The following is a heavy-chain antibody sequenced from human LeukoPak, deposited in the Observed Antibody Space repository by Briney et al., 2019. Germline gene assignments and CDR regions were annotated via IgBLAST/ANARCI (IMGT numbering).Heavy chain of an antibody. J-gene: IGHJ4*02. V-gene: IGHV3-48*01. CDR2: ISSSSSTI. Sequence: PGGSLRLSCAASGFTFSSYSMNWVRQAPGKGLEWVSYISSSSSTIYYADSVKGRFTISRDNAKNSLYLQMNSLRAEDTAVYYCAKVKVTATSNYYFDYWGQGTLVTVSS. D-gene: IGHD2-21*02. CDR3: AKVKVTATSNYYFDY. CDR1: GFTFSSYS.